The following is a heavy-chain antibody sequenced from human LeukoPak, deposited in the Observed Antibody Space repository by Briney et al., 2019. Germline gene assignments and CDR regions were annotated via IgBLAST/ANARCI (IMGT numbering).Heavy chain of an antibody. V-gene: IGHV3-33*01. Sequence: GGSLRLSCAASGFTFSSYGMHWVRQAPGKGLEWVAVIWYDGSNKYYADSVKGRFTISRDNSKNTLYLQMNSLRAEDTAVYYCARATYNWNSYYFDYWGQGTLDTVSS. J-gene: IGHJ4*02. CDR1: GFTFSSYG. CDR2: IWYDGSNK. CDR3: ARATYNWNSYYFDY. D-gene: IGHD1-7*01.